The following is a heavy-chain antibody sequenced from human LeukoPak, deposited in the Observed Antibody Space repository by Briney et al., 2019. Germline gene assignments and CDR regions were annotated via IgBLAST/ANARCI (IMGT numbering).Heavy chain of an antibody. D-gene: IGHD3-3*01. V-gene: IGHV3-23*01. CDR1: GFTFSSYA. CDR2: ISGSGGST. CDR3: AKEPYDFWSGYSPNGDYYYGMDV. Sequence: GGSLRLSCAASGFTFSSYAMSWVRQAPGKGLEWVSAISGSGGSTYYADSVKGRFTISRDNSKNTLYLQMNSLRAEDTAVYYCAKEPYDFWSGYSPNGDYYYGMDVWGQGTTVTVSS. J-gene: IGHJ6*02.